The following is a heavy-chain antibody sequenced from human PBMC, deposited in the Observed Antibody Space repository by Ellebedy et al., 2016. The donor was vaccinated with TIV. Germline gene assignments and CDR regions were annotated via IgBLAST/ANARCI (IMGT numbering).Heavy chain of an antibody. CDR3: ARDRGTTSQNGWYFDS. D-gene: IGHD1-1*01. CDR2: IWFDGSNK. V-gene: IGHV3-33*01. CDR1: GFPFSSSG. Sequence: GESLKISXAASGFPFSSSGMHWVRQTPGKGLEWVAIIWFDGSNKYYADSVKGRFTISRDNSENTLYLQMNSLRVEDTAMYYCARDRGTTSQNGWYFDSWGQGALVTVS. J-gene: IGHJ4*02.